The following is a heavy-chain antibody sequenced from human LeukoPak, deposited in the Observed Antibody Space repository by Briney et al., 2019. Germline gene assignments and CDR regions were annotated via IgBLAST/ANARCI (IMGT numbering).Heavy chain of an antibody. J-gene: IGHJ3*02. CDR2: IIPILGIA. Sequence: ASVKVSCKASGGTFSSYAISWVRQAPGQGLEWMGRIIPILGIANYAQKFQGRVTITADKSTSTAYMELSSLRSEDTAVYYCARVNTKLLGYCSSTGCYGPDAFDIWGQGTMVTVSS. D-gene: IGHD2-2*01. CDR3: ARVNTKLLGYCSSTGCYGPDAFDI. CDR1: GGTFSSYA. V-gene: IGHV1-69*04.